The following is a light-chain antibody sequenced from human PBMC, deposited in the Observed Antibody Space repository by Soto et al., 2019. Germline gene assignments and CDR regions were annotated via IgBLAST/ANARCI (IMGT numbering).Light chain of an antibody. Sequence: QSALTQPPSASGSPGQSVTISCTGTSSDVGGYHYVSWYQQHPGKAPKLIIYEVSKRPSGVPDRFSGSKSGNTASLTVSGFQAEDEADYYCSSYAGTNNYVFGTGTKLTVL. CDR1: SSDVGGYHY. V-gene: IGLV2-8*01. CDR2: EVS. J-gene: IGLJ1*01. CDR3: SSYAGTNNYV.